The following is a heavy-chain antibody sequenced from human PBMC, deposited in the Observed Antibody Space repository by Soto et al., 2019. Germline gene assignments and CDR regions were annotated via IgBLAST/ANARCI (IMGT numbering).Heavy chain of an antibody. J-gene: IGHJ4*02. CDR1: GGSISSYY. CDR3: ARGLGPPAADY. D-gene: IGHD3-22*01. CDR2: IYYSGST. Sequence: SETLSLTCTVSGGSISSYYWSWIRQPPGKGLEWIGYIYYSGSTNYNPSLKSRVTISVGTSKNQFSLKLSSVTAADTAVYYCARGLGPPAADYWGQGTLVTVSS. V-gene: IGHV4-59*01.